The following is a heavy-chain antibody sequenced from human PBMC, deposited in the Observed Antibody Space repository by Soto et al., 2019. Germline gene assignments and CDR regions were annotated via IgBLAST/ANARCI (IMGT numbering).Heavy chain of an antibody. CDR2: ISGSGGST. CDR3: ATYYYGSGSTYYFDY. Sequence: GGSLRLSCAASGFTFSSYAMSWVRQAPGKGLEWVSAISGSGGSTYYAGSVKGRFTISRDNSKNTLYMQMNSLRAEDTAVYYCATYYYGSGSTYYFDYWGQGTLVTVSS. CDR1: GFTFSSYA. V-gene: IGHV3-23*01. J-gene: IGHJ4*02. D-gene: IGHD3-10*01.